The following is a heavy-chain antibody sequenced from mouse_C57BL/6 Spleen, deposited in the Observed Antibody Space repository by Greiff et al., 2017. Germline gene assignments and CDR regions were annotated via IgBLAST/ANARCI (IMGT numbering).Heavy chain of an antibody. V-gene: IGHV2-2*01. CDR2: IWSGGST. CDR1: GFSLTSYG. Sequence: VQLQQSGPGLVQPSQSLSITCTVSGFSLTSYGVHWVRQSPGKGLEWLGVIWSGGSTDYNAAFISRLSISKDNSKSQVFFKMNSLQADDTAIYYCARGPYYYGFDYWGQGTTLTVSS. J-gene: IGHJ2*01. CDR3: ARGPYYYGFDY. D-gene: IGHD1-1*01.